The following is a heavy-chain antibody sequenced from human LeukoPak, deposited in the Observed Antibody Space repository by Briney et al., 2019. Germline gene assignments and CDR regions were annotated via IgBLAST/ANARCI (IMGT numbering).Heavy chain of an antibody. V-gene: IGHV4-34*01. D-gene: IGHD3-22*01. CDR1: GGSFSGYY. CDR2: INHSGST. Sequence: SETLSLTCAVYGGSFSGYYWSWIRQPPGKGLEWIGEINHSGSTNYNPSLKSRVTISVDTSKNQFSLKLSSVTAADTAVYYCARDGLPAVDRWFDPWGQGTLVTVSS. J-gene: IGHJ5*02. CDR3: ARDGLPAVDRWFDP.